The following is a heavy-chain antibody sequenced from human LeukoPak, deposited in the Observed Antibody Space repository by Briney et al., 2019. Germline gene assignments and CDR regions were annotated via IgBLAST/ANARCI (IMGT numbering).Heavy chain of an antibody. CDR1: GFTFDDYA. D-gene: IGHD3-10*01. Sequence: GGSLRLSCAASGFTFDDYAMHWVRQAPGKGLEWVSGISWNSGSIGYADSVKGRFTISRDNAKNSLYLQMNSLRAEDMALYYCAKGRGYSNLHAFDTWGQGTMVTVSS. CDR2: ISWNSGSI. V-gene: IGHV3-9*03. CDR3: AKGRGYSNLHAFDT. J-gene: IGHJ3*02.